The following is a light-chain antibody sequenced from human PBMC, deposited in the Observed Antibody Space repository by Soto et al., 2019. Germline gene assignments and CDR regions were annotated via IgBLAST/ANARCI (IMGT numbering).Light chain of an antibody. CDR2: DVS. CDR3: SSYTSTSTLQV. CDR1: SSDVGGYNY. V-gene: IGLV2-14*01. J-gene: IGLJ1*01. Sequence: QSALTQPASVSGSPGQSITISCTGTSSDVGGYNYVSWYQQHPGKAPKLMIYDVSNRPSGVSNRFSGSKSGNTASLTISGLQADDVADYSCSSYTSTSTLQVFGPGTKVTVL.